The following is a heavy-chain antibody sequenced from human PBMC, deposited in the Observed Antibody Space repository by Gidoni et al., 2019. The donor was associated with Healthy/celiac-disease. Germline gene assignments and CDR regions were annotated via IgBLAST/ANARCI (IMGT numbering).Heavy chain of an antibody. CDR1: GYTFTSYY. J-gene: IGHJ5*02. D-gene: IGHD2-2*01. V-gene: IGHV1-46*03. CDR3: ARGGYCSSTSCIGWFDP. Sequence: QVQLVQSGAEVKKPGASVKVSCKASGYTFTSYYMHWVRQAPGQGLEWMGIINPSGGSTSYAQKFQGRVTMTRDTSTSTVYMELSSLRSEDTAVYYCARGGYCSSTSCIGWFDPWGQGTLVTVSS. CDR2: INPSGGST.